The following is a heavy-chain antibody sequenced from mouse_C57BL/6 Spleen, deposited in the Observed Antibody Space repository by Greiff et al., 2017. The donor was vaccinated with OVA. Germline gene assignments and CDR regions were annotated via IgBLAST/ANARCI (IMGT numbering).Heavy chain of an antibody. CDR1: GYTFTSYT. J-gene: IGHJ2*01. Sequence: VMLVESGAELARPGASVKMSCKASGYTFTSYTMHWVKQRPGQGLEWIGYINPSSGYTKYNQKFKDKATLTADKSSSTAYMQLSSLTSEDSAVYYCARRTGTGPVYFDYWGQGTTLTVSS. CDR2: INPSSGYT. V-gene: IGHV1-4*01. D-gene: IGHD4-1*01. CDR3: ARRTGTGPVYFDY.